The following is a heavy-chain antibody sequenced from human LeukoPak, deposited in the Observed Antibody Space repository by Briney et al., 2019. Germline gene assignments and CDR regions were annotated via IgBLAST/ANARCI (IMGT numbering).Heavy chain of an antibody. CDR2: IYHSGST. D-gene: IGHD2-21*02. J-gene: IGHJ4*02. V-gene: IGHV4-38-2*02. CDR3: ARVVVTAISY. CDR1: GYSISSGYY. Sequence: SETLSLTCTVSGYSISSGYYWGWIRQPPGKGLEWIGSIYHSGSTYYNPSFKSRVTISVDTSKNQFSLKLSSVTAADTAVYYCARVVVTAISYWGQGTLVTVSS.